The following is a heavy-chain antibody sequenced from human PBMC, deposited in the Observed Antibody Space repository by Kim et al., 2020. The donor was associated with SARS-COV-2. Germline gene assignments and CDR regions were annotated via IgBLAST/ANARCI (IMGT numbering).Heavy chain of an antibody. CDR1: GFAFSSYW. Sequence: GGSLRLSCEASGFAFSSYWMHWVRQAPGKGLVWVSRISSDGSSKHFEDSVKGRFTISRDNAKNTLYLQGDSLGAEDTAVHYCTRGGRFPAYYYRRDGWG. J-gene: IGHJ6*02. CDR3: TRGGRFPAYYYRRDG. CDR2: ISSDGSSK. V-gene: IGHV3-74*01. D-gene: IGHD3-16*01.